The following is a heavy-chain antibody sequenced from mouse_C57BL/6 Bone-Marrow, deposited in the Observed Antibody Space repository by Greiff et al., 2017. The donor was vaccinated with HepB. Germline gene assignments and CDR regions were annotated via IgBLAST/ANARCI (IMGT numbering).Heavy chain of an antibody. CDR3: ARDYYGSSLSFDY. D-gene: IGHD1-1*01. Sequence: VMLVESGAELVKPGASVKISCKASGYAFSSYWMNWVKQRPGKGLEWIGQIYPGDGDTNYNGKFKGKATLTADKSSSTAYMQLSSLTSEDSAVYFCARDYYGSSLSFDYWGQGTTLTVSS. J-gene: IGHJ2*01. V-gene: IGHV1-80*01. CDR2: IYPGDGDT. CDR1: GYAFSSYW.